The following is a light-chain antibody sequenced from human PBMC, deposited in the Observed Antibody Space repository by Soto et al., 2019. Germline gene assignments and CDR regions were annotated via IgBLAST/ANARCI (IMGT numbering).Light chain of an antibody. Sequence: EIVLTQSPVTLSLSPGERATLSCRASQSVRNNFLAWYQQKPGQAPRFLIYGASTRATGISDRFSGGGSGTDFTLTISRLEPEDFAVYYCQQFGSYPLTFGGGTKVDIK. J-gene: IGKJ4*01. CDR2: GAS. CDR1: QSVRNNF. V-gene: IGKV3-20*01. CDR3: QQFGSYPLT.